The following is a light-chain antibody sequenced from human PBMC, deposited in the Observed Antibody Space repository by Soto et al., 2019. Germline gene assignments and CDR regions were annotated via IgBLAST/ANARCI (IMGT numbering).Light chain of an antibody. Sequence: EIIMTQSPATLSVSPGEGVTLSCRASQGIGDTLAWYQHKPGQTPRLLIYDKSARATGVPDRFSGSRSGTDFTLTISRLEPEDFAVYYCQQYGSSPRTCGQGTKVDIK. CDR2: DKS. CDR3: QQYGSSPRT. J-gene: IGKJ1*01. CDR1: QGIGDT. V-gene: IGKV3-20*01.